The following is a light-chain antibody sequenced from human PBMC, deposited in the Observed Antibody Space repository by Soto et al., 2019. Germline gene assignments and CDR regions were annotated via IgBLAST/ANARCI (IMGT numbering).Light chain of an antibody. V-gene: IGKV3-11*01. CDR2: DAS. CDR1: QSVSSY. J-gene: IGKJ5*01. Sequence: EILLTQSPATLSLSPGERATLSCRASQSVSSYLAWYQQKPGQAPRLLIYDASNRATGIPARFSGSGSGTDFTLTISSLEPEDFAVYYCQQRSNWTTFGQGTRLAIK. CDR3: QQRSNWTT.